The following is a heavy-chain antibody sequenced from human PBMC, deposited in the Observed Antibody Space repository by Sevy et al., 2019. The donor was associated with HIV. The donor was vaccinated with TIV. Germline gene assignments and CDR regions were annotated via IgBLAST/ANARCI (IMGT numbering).Heavy chain of an antibody. CDR3: ARGRDAGNWKYFSFHYYYGMDV. D-gene: IGHD1-7*01. V-gene: IGHV4-61*01. J-gene: IGHJ6*02. CDR2: IYYSGST. Sequence: SETLSLTCTVSGGSVSSGSYYWSWIRQPPGKGLEWIGYIYYSGSTNYNPSVKSRVTISVDTSKNQFSLKLSSVTAADTAVYYCARGRDAGNWKYFSFHYYYGMDVWGQGTTVTVSS. CDR1: GGSVSSGSYY.